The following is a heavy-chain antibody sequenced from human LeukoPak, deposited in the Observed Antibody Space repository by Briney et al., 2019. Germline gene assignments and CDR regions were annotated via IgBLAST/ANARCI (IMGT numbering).Heavy chain of an antibody. Sequence: GGSLRLSCAASGFTFSGSAMHWVRQASGKGLEWVGRIRSKANSYATAYAASVKGRFTISRGDSKNTAYLQMNSLKTEDTAVYYCTRHGSLGIVDYWGQGTLVTVSS. J-gene: IGHJ4*02. CDR1: GFTFSGSA. V-gene: IGHV3-73*01. D-gene: IGHD3-22*01. CDR3: TRHGSLGIVDY. CDR2: IRSKANSYAT.